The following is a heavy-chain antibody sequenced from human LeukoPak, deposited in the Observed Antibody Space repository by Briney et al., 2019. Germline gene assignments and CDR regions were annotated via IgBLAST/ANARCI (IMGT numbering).Heavy chain of an antibody. CDR1: GYTFTGYY. Sequence: ASVKVSCKASGYTFTGYYMHWVRQAPGQGLEWMGWINPNSGGTNYAQKFQGRVTMTRDTSISTAYMELSRLRSDDTAVYYCARDLRIQLWATAVDYWGQGTPVTVSS. J-gene: IGHJ4*02. D-gene: IGHD5-18*01. CDR2: INPNSGGT. CDR3: ARDLRIQLWATAVDY. V-gene: IGHV1-2*02.